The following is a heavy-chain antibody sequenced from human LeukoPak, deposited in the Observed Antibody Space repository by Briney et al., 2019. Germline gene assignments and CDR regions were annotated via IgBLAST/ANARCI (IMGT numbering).Heavy chain of an antibody. CDR2: ISGSGGST. D-gene: IGHD4-23*01. J-gene: IGHJ4*02. CDR1: GFTVSSNY. V-gene: IGHV3-23*01. Sequence: PGGSLRLSCAASGFTVSSNYMRWVRQAPGKGLEWVSAISGSGGSTYYADSVKGRFTISRDNSKNTLYLQMNSLRVEDTAVYYCARDLDYGGRSNFDHWGQGTLVTVSS. CDR3: ARDLDYGGRSNFDH.